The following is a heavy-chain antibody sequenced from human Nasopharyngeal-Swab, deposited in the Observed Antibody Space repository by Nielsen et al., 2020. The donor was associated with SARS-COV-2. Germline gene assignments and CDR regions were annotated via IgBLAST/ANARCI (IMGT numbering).Heavy chain of an antibody. V-gene: IGHV3-33*01. D-gene: IGHD5-18*01. Sequence: GESLKISCAASGFTFSSYGMHWVRQAPGKGLEWVAVIWYDGSNKYYADSVKGRFTISRDNSKNTLYLQMNSLRAEDTAVYYCARGYKCGNYWGQGTLVTVSS. CDR2: IWYDGSNK. CDR3: ARGYKCGNY. CDR1: GFTFSSYG. J-gene: IGHJ4*02.